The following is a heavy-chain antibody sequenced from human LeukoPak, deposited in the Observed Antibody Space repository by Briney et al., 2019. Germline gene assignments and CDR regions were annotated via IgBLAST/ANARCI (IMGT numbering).Heavy chain of an antibody. D-gene: IGHD6-19*01. CDR1: GFTFSSYG. CDR3: AKAGYSSGWYLNYHYYYGMDV. J-gene: IGHJ6*04. Sequence: GRSLRLSCAASGFTFSSYGMHWVRQAPGKGLEWVAVISYDGSNKYYADSVKGRFTISRDNSKNTLYLQMNSLRAEDTAVYYCAKAGYSSGWYLNYHYYYGMDVWGKGTTVTVSS. V-gene: IGHV3-30*18. CDR2: ISYDGSNK.